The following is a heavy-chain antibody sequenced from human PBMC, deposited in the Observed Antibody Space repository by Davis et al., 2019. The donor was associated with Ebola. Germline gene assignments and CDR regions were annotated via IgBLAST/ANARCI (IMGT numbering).Heavy chain of an antibody. D-gene: IGHD3-10*01. CDR1: GFTSSPSV. CDR3: ANPYGSGSYYREADY. V-gene: IGHV3-23*01. J-gene: IGHJ4*02. CDR2: ISGSGGST. Sequence: PGGSLRLSCAVSGFTSSPSVMSLVPQSPGKGREWVSAISGSGGSTYYADSVKGRFTISRDNSKYTLYLQMNSLRAEDTAVYYCANPYGSGSYYREADYWGQGALVTVSS.